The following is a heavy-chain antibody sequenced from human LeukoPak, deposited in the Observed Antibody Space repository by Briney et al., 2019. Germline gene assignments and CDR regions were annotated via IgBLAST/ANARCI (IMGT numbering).Heavy chain of an antibody. CDR2: IYYSGST. Sequence: SETLSLTCTVSGGSISSYYWSWIRQPPGKGLEWIGYIYYSGSTNYNPSLKSRVTISVDTSRNQFSLKLSSVTAADTAVYYCARYSSGWYLDYYYGMDVWGQGTTVTVSS. J-gene: IGHJ6*02. CDR3: ARYSSGWYLDYYYGMDV. CDR1: GGSISSYY. V-gene: IGHV4-59*01. D-gene: IGHD6-19*01.